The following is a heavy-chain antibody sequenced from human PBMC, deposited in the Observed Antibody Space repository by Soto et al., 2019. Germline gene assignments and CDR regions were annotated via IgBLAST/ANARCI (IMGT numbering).Heavy chain of an antibody. V-gene: IGHV3-23*01. CDR3: ARGAAAAAQSAFDI. J-gene: IGHJ3*02. CDR2: ISGSGGST. D-gene: IGHD6-13*01. Sequence: PGGSLRHSCAASGFTCRSYAMSWVRQAPGKGREWVSAISGSGGSTYYADSVKGRFTISRDNAKNSLYLQMNSLRAEDTAVYYCARGAAAAAQSAFDIWGQGTMLTVSS. CDR1: GFTCRSYA.